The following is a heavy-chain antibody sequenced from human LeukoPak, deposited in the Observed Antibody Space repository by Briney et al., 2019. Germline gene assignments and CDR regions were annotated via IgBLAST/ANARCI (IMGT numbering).Heavy chain of an antibody. CDR1: GGSISSSSYY. J-gene: IGHJ4*02. CDR3: ARARTPYPFDY. CDR2: IYYSGST. V-gene: IGHV4-39*07. Sequence: SETLSLTCTVSGGSISSSSYYWGWIRQPPGKGLEWIGSIYYSGSTYYNPSLKSRVTISVDTSKNQFSLKLSSVTAADTAVYYCARARTPYPFDYWGRGTLVTVSS. D-gene: IGHD2-2*01.